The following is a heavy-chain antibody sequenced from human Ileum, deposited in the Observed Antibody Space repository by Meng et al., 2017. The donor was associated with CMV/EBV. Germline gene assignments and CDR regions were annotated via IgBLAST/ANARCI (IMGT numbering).Heavy chain of an antibody. V-gene: IGHV4-30-4*08. D-gene: IGHD6-13*01. CDR1: GASISSGDYY. Sequence: QVRLQESGPGLGNLSQTLSLSCTVSGASISSGDYYWSWIRQPPGKGLEWIGYIFFSGNTYYNPSLNSRVIISIDTPRNQFSLKVDSVTAADTAVYYCARFRIAALGNLFDPWGHGTLVTVSS. CDR2: IFFSGNT. J-gene: IGHJ5*02. CDR3: ARFRIAALGNLFDP.